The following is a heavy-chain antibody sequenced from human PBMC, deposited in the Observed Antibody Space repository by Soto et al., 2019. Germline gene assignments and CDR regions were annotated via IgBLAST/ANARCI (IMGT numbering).Heavy chain of an antibody. J-gene: IGHJ4*02. Sequence: QGQLLQSGAEVKKPGASVKVSCKTSGYSFTDYKLHWVRQAPGQGLEWMGWVDPNGGGSNSAQKFQRSVTMTWDTSITSAYLDLTRLTTNDTATYFCSTGVDYGYFEGFDFWCQGTLVTVSS. D-gene: IGHD4-17*01. CDR3: STGVDYGYFEGFDF. CDR2: VDPNGGGS. CDR1: GYSFTDYK. V-gene: IGHV1-2*04.